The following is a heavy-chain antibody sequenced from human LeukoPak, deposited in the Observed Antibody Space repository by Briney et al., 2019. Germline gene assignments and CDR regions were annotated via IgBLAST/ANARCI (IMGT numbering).Heavy chain of an antibody. J-gene: IGHJ3*02. D-gene: IGHD2-2*01. CDR1: GGSFSGYY. CDR2: INHSGST. V-gene: IGHV4-34*01. CDR3: ASLWPYQLSAFDI. Sequence: SETLSLTCAVYGGSFSGYYWSWIRQPPGKGLGWIGEINHSGSTNYIPSLKSRVTISVDTSKNQFSLKLSSVTAADTAVYYCASLWPYQLSAFDIWGQGTMVTVSS.